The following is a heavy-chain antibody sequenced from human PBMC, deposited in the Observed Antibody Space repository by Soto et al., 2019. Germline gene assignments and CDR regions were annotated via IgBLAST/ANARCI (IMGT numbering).Heavy chain of an antibody. V-gene: IGHV3-15*01. J-gene: IGHJ4*02. CDR3: TTETRYSSGWYYFDY. CDR2: IKSKTDGGTT. CDR1: GFTFSNAW. D-gene: IGHD6-19*01. Sequence: GGALRRSCAAPGFTFSNAWMSWVRQAPGKGLEWVGRIKSKTDGGTTDYAAPVKGRFTISRDDSKNTLYLQMNSLKTEDTAVYYCTTETRYSSGWYYFDYWGQGTLVTVSS.